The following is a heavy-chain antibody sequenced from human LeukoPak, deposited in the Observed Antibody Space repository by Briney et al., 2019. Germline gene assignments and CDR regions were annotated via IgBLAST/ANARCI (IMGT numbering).Heavy chain of an antibody. CDR2: MYHTGSS. CDR1: GGSISSSNW. Sequence: SGTLSLTCAVSGGSISSSNWWSWIRQPPGKGLEWIGYMYHTGSSIYSPSLKSRLTISVDTSKNQFTLNLSSMTAADTAVYYCAGDQGGSAHRHAFDIWGQGTLVTVSS. D-gene: IGHD1-26*01. CDR3: AGDQGGSAHRHAFDI. V-gene: IGHV4-4*02. J-gene: IGHJ3*02.